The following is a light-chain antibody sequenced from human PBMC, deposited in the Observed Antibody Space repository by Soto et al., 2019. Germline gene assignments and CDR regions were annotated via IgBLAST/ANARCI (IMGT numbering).Light chain of an antibody. CDR3: TSYSSGSTHVV. CDR1: SSDIGDYDY. CDR2: DVN. Sequence: QSALTQPAAVSGSPGQSITLSCTGTSSDIGDYDYVSWYQRHPGKVPKLIIYDVNNRPSGVSDRFSGSKSGNTASLTISGLQAEDEADYYCTSYSSGSTHVVFGGGTKLTVL. V-gene: IGLV2-14*03. J-gene: IGLJ2*01.